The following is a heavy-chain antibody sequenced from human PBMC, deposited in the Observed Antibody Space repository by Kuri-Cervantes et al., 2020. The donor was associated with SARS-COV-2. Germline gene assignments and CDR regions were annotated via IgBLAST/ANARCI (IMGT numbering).Heavy chain of an antibody. CDR2: IKKDGSEG. V-gene: IGHV3-7*01. Sequence: GESLKISCAASGLTLSNYWMRWVRQAPGKGPEWVASIKKDGSEGYYVDSVKGRFTISRDDAKNSLYLQMSSLRAEDTAVYYCARDLRLGKSLDYWGQGTLVTVSS. CDR1: GLTLSNYW. J-gene: IGHJ4*02. D-gene: IGHD7-27*01. CDR3: ARDLRLGKSLDY.